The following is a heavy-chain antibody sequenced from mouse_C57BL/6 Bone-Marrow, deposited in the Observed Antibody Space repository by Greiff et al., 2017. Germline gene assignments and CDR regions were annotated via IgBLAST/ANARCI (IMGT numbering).Heavy chain of an antibody. CDR2: ISSGSSTI. CDR3: ARLYWYFDV. CDR1: GFTFSDYG. Sequence: DVKLVESGGGLVKPGGSLKLSCAASGFTFSDYGMHWVRQAPEKGLEWVAYISSGSSTIYYADTVKGRFTISRDNAKNTLCLKMTSLRSEDTAMYYCARLYWYFDVWGTGTTVTVSS. J-gene: IGHJ1*03. V-gene: IGHV5-17*01.